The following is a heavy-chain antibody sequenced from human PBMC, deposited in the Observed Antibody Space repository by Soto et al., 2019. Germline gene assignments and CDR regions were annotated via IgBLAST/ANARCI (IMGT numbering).Heavy chain of an antibody. CDR2: IYYSGST. J-gene: IGHJ3*02. CDR3: AREGSVGAFDI. CDR1: GGSISSYY. Sequence: KPSETLSLTCTVSGGSISSYYWSWIRQPPGKGLEWIGYIYYSGSTNYNPSLKSRVTISVDTSKNQFSLKLSSVTAADTAVYYCAREGSVGAFDIWGQGTMVTVSS. V-gene: IGHV4-59*01. D-gene: IGHD6-6*01.